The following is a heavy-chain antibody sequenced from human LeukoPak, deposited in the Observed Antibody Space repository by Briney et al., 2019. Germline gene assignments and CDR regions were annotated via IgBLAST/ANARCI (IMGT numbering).Heavy chain of an antibody. D-gene: IGHD3-3*01. Sequence: ASVKVSCTASGYTFTSYAMHWVRQGPGQRLEWMGWINAVNGNTKYSQTFKGRVTITRDTSASTAYIELSSLRSENTAGYYCARVITIFEFDPWGQGTLVTVSS. CDR2: INAVNGNT. CDR3: ARVITIFEFDP. CDR1: GYTFTSYA. V-gene: IGHV1-3*01. J-gene: IGHJ5*02.